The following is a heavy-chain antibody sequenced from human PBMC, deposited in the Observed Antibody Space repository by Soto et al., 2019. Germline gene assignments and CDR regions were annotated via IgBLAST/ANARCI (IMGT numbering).Heavy chain of an antibody. CDR1: GFTFSSYG. J-gene: IGHJ6*02. D-gene: IGHD6-13*01. V-gene: IGHV3-33*03. Sequence: PGGSLRLSCAASGFTFSSYGMHWVRQAPGKGLEWVAVIWYDGSNKYYADSVKGRFTISRDNAKNSLYLQMNSLRAEDTAVYYCAKNILISSWYWPPSLYYYYGMDVWGQGTTVTVSS. CDR3: AKNILISSWYWPPSLYYYYGMDV. CDR2: IWYDGSNK.